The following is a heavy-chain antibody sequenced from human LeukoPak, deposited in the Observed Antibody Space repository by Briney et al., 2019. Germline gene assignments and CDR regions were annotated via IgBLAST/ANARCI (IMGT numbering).Heavy chain of an antibody. CDR1: GGSISSSSYY. D-gene: IGHD6-19*01. CDR3: ARVTQWLAKFDY. Sequence: SETLSLTCTVSGGSISSSSYYWGWIRQPPGKGLEWIGSIYYSGSTYYNPSLKSRVTISVDTSKNQFSLKLSSVTAADTAVYYCARVTQWLAKFDYWGQGTLVTVSS. J-gene: IGHJ4*02. CDR2: IYYSGST. V-gene: IGHV4-39*07.